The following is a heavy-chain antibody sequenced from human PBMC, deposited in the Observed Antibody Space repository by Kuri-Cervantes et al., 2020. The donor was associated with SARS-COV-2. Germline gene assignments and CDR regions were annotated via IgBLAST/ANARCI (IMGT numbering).Heavy chain of an antibody. D-gene: IGHD3-22*01. CDR3: ARAMWPYHYDSSGLIFDY. Sequence: GGSLRLSCATSGFTFSTYSMNWVRQAPGKGLEWVSYISGSSSRIYYADSVKGRFTISRDNSKNTLYLQMNSLRAEDTAVYYCARAMWPYHYDSSGLIFDYWGQGTLVTVSS. CDR2: ISGSSSRI. V-gene: IGHV3-48*01. J-gene: IGHJ4*02. CDR1: GFTFSTYS.